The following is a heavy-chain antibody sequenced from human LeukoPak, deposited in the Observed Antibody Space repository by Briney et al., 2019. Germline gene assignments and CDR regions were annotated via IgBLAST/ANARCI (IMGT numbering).Heavy chain of an antibody. CDR1: GDSISSYY. J-gene: IGHJ4*02. CDR2: IYTSGST. D-gene: IGHD6-13*01. Sequence: SETLSLTCTVSGDSISSYYWSWIRQPAGKGLEWIWRIYTSGSTNYNPSLKSRVTMSVDTSKNQFSLKLSSVTAADTAVYYCARDPLIAAAGSYYFDYWGQGTLVTVSS. V-gene: IGHV4-4*07. CDR3: ARDPLIAAAGSYYFDY.